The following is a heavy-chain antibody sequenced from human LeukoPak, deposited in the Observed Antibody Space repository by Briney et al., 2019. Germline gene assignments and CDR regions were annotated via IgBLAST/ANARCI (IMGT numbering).Heavy chain of an antibody. CDR3: ARDAPRIYYDMDV. J-gene: IGHJ6*02. V-gene: IGHV3-48*02. Sequence: PGGSLRLSCAASGFTFSSYSMNWVRQAPGKGLEWVSYISSSSSIYYADSVKGRFTISRDNAKNSLYLQMNSLRDEDTAVYFCARDAPRIYYDMDVWGQGTTVTVSS. CDR1: GFTFSSYS. CDR2: ISSSSSI. D-gene: IGHD2-15*01.